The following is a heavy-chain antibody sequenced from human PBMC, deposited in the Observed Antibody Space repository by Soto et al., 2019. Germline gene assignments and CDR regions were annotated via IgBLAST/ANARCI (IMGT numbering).Heavy chain of an antibody. V-gene: IGHV1-69*01. CDR2: IIPIFGTA. CDR1: GGTFSSYA. D-gene: IGHD3-10*01. Sequence: QVQLVQSGAEVKKPGSSVKVSCKASGGTFSSYAISWVRQAPGQGLEWMGGIIPIFGTADYAQKFQGRGTITADEATSTAYRGLGSVRSEDTAVYYCASGNRGGSGYPRLYYFDYWGQGTLVTVSS. J-gene: IGHJ4*02. CDR3: ASGNRGGSGYPRLYYFDY.